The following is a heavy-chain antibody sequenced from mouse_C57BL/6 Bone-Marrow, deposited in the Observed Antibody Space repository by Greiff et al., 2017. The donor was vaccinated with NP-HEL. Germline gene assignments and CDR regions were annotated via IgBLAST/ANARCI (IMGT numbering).Heavy chain of an antibody. CDR1: GYTFTSYT. V-gene: IGHV1-4*01. CDR2: INPSSGYT. D-gene: IGHD3-2*02. Sequence: QVQLQQSGAELARPGASVKMSCKASGYTFTSYTMHWVKQRPGQGREWIGYINPSSGYTKYNQKFKDKATLTADKSSSTAYMQLSSLTSEDSAVYYCARSAQATWFAYWGQGTLVTVSA. J-gene: IGHJ3*01. CDR3: ARSAQATWFAY.